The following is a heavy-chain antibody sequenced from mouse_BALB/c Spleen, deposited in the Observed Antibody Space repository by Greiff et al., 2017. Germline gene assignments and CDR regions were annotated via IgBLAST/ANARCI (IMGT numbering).Heavy chain of an antibody. V-gene: IGHV5-6-4*01. CDR2: ISSGGSYT. CDR3: ARKRGDYAMDY. CDR1: GFTFSSYT. J-gene: IGHJ4*01. Sequence: EVKLVESGGGLVKPGGSLKLSCAASGFTFSSYTMSWVRQTPEKRLEWVATISSGGSYTYYPDTVTGRFTISRDNAKNTLYLEMSSLRSEDTAMYYCARKRGDYAMDYWGQGTSVTVSS.